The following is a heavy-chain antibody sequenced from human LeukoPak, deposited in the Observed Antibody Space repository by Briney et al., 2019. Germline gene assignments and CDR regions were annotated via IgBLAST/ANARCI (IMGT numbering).Heavy chain of an antibody. D-gene: IGHD6-13*01. J-gene: IGHJ4*02. CDR2: VYYSGST. V-gene: IGHV4-39*01. CDR3: ARIGAAAGLNYFDY. CDR1: GGSISSSSYY. Sequence: SETLSLTCTVSGGSISSSSYYWGWIRQPPGKGLEWIGSVYYSGSTYYNPSLKSRVTISVDTSKNQFSLKLSSVTAADTAVYYCARIGAAAGLNYFDYWGQGTLVTVSP.